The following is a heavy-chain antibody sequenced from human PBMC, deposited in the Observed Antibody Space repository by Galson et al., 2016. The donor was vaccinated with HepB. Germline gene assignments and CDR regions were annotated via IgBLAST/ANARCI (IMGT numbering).Heavy chain of an antibody. J-gene: IGHJ4*02. CDR1: GYTFTSYG. D-gene: IGHD6-19*01. Sequence: SCKASGYTFTSYGISWVRQTPGQGLEWMGWISAYNGNTNYAQKLQGRVTMTTDTSTSTAYMELRSLRSDDTAVYYCATDSVADNFDYWGQGTLVTVSS. CDR3: ATDSVADNFDY. CDR2: ISAYNGNT. V-gene: IGHV1-18*01.